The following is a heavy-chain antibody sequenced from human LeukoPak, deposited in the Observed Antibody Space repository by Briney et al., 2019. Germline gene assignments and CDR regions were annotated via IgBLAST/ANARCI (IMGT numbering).Heavy chain of an antibody. Sequence: GASVKVSCKASGYTFTGYYMHWVRQAPGQGLEWMGRINPNSGGTNYAQKFQGRVTMTTDTSTSTAYMELRSLRSDDTAVYYCARFGYYDSSGYYYYYYYMDVWGKGTTVTVSS. CDR1: GYTFTGYY. J-gene: IGHJ6*03. D-gene: IGHD3-22*01. CDR3: ARFGYYDSSGYYYYYYYMDV. V-gene: IGHV1-2*06. CDR2: INPNSGGT.